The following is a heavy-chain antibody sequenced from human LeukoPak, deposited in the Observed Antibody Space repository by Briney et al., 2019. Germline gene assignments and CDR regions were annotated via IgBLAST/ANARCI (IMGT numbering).Heavy chain of an antibody. J-gene: IGHJ4*02. Sequence: GESLNISCKASAYSFTSYLIGCVRHMPGKGLGWMGIIYPADSNTRYSLSFQGQVTISADKSISTAYLQWSSLKASDTAMYYCATSSSGWPGFFDYWGQGTLVTVSS. CDR2: IYPADSNT. CDR1: AYSFTSYL. CDR3: ATSSSGWPGFFDY. V-gene: IGHV5-51*01. D-gene: IGHD6-19*01.